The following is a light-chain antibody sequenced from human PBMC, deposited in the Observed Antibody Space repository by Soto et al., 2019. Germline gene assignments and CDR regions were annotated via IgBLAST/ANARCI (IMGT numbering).Light chain of an antibody. CDR2: SDN. Sequence: QSVLTQPPSASGTPGQRVTLSCSGSSSNIGTNTVIWYQQLPGAAPKLLIYSDNQRPSEVPDRFSGSKSGTSASLAISGLQSEYEADYCCAAWDVSLVVFGGGTKLTVL. CDR3: AAWDVSLVV. CDR1: SSNIGTNT. J-gene: IGLJ2*01. V-gene: IGLV1-44*01.